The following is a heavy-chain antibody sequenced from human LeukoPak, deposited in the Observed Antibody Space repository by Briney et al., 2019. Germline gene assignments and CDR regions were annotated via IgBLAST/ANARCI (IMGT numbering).Heavy chain of an antibody. CDR2: IYSGGST. V-gene: IGHV3-53*05. CDR1: GFTVSSNY. Sequence: GGSLRLSCAASGFTVSSNYMSWVRLAPGKGLEWVSVIYSGGSTYYADSVKGRFTISRDNSKNTLYLQMDSLRPEDTAVYYCARDLGEWGRVDDWGQGTLVTVSS. CDR3: ARDLGEWGRVDD. D-gene: IGHD3-16*01. J-gene: IGHJ4*02.